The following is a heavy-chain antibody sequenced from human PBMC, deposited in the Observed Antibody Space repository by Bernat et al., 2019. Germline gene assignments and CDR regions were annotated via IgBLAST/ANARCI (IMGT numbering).Heavy chain of an antibody. Sequence: QVQLVESGGGVVQPGRSLRLSCAASGFTFSSYAMHWVRQAPGKGLEWVAVISYDGSNKYYADSVKGRFTISRDNSKNTLYLQMNSLRAKDTAVYYCARDQGQLWPARKSNYYYYGMDVWGQGTTVTVSS. V-gene: IGHV3-30-3*01. J-gene: IGHJ6*02. D-gene: IGHD5-18*01. CDR2: ISYDGSNK. CDR1: GFTFSSYA. CDR3: ARDQGQLWPARKSNYYYYGMDV.